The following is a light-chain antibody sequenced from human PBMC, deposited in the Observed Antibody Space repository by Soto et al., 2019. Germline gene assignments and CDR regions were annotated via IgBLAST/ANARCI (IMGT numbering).Light chain of an antibody. CDR2: HAA. V-gene: IGKV3-20*01. CDR1: QSVSSK. CDR3: QLYGSTPQT. Sequence: EIVMTQSPATLSLSPGEGATLSCMASQSVSSKLAWYQQKPGQAPTLLIYHAASRAAGIPDRFSGSGSGTDFTLTISRLEPEDFAVYYCQLYGSTPQTFGQGTKVDIK. J-gene: IGKJ1*01.